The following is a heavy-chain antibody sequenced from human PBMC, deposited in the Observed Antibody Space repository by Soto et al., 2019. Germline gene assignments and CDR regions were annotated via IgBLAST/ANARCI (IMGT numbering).Heavy chain of an antibody. V-gene: IGHV4-39*07. J-gene: IGHJ5*02. CDR2: INHSGST. Sequence: PSETLSLTCTVSGGSISSSSYYWGWIRQPPGKGLEWIGEINHSGSTNYNPSLKSRVTISVDTSKNQFSLKLSSVTAADTAVYYCARCKLLVYAISGVWFDPWGQGTLVTVSS. CDR1: GGSISSSSYY. D-gene: IGHD2-8*01. CDR3: ARCKLLVYAISGVWFDP.